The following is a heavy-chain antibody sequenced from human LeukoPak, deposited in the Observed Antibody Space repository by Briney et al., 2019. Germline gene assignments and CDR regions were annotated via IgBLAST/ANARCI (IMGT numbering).Heavy chain of an antibody. CDR1: GFTFSSYA. Sequence: GGSLRLSCAASGFTFSSYAMSWVRQAPGKGLEWVSAISGSGGSTYYADSVKGRFTISRDNSKNTLYLQMNSLRAEDTAVYYCAKFNSSGYYRAPLDYWGQGTLVTVSS. CDR2: ISGSGGST. J-gene: IGHJ4*02. CDR3: AKFNSSGYYRAPLDY. D-gene: IGHD3-22*01. V-gene: IGHV3-23*01.